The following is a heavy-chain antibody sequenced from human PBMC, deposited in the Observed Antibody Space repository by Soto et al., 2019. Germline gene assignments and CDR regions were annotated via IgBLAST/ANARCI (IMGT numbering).Heavy chain of an antibody. CDR2: IYYSGST. J-gene: IGHJ4*02. Sequence: QVQLQESGPGLVKPSETLSLTCTVSGGSISSYYWIRQPPGKGLEWIGYIYYSGSTNYNPSLKSRVTISVDTSKNQFSLKLSSVTAADTAVYYCAGEDCSGGSCSYALDYWAQGTLVTVSS. CDR3: AGEDCSGGSCSYALDY. CDR1: GGSISSYY. D-gene: IGHD2-15*01. V-gene: IGHV4-59*01.